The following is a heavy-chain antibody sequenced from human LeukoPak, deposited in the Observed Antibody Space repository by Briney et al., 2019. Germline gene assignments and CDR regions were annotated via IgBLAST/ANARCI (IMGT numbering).Heavy chain of an antibody. V-gene: IGHV4-31*03. Sequence: SQTLPLTCTVSGGSISSGGYYRSWIRQHPGKGLEWIGYIYYSGSTYYNPSLKSRVTISVDTSKNQFSLKLSSVTAADTAVYYCAREEMTRSGYYNDNYWGQGTLVTVSS. CDR2: IYYSGST. D-gene: IGHD3-22*01. J-gene: IGHJ4*02. CDR1: GGSISSGGYY. CDR3: AREEMTRSGYYNDNY.